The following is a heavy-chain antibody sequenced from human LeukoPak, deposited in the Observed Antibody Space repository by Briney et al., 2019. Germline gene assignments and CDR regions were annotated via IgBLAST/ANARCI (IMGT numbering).Heavy chain of an antibody. J-gene: IGHJ4*02. V-gene: IGHV1-2*02. CDR3: ASSRFLEWLYLFDY. CDR1: GYTFIDYY. CDR2: INPNSGAP. D-gene: IGHD3-3*01. Sequence: ASVKVSCKASGYTFIDYYIHWVRQAPGQGLEWMGWINPNSGAPNYAQKFQGGVTMTRDTSISTVYMELSRLKSDDTAVYYCASSRFLEWLYLFDYWGQGTLVTVSS.